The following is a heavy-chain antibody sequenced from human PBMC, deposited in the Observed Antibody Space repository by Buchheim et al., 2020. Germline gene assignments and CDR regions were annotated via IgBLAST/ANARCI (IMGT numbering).Heavy chain of an antibody. CDR1: GYTFSSYY. CDR3: VRAGYCRGVSCYYYGMDA. CDR2: INPSSSGT. D-gene: IGHD2-15*01. Sequence: QVQLVQSGAGVKKPGASVKVSCKASGYTFSSYYVSWVRQAPGQGLEWMGIINPSSSGTGYAQKFQGRVTMTRDTSTSTVYMELSSLRSEDTAVYYCVRAGYCRGVSCYYYGMDAWGQGTT. J-gene: IGHJ6*02. V-gene: IGHV1-46*01.